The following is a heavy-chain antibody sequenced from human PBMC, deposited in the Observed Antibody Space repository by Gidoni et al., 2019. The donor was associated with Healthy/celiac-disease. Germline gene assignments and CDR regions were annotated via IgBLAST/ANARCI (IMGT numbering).Heavy chain of an antibody. CDR3: ARLRTGGVWIDY. D-gene: IGHD2-8*02. V-gene: IGHV4-38-2*01. Sequence: QVQLQESGPGLVKPSETLSLTCAVSGYSISSGYYWGWIRQPPGKGLEWIGSIYHSGSTYYNPSLKSRVTISVDTSKNQFSLKLSSVTAADTAVYYCARLRTGGVWIDYWGQGTLVTVSS. CDR2: IYHSGST. J-gene: IGHJ4*02. CDR1: GYSISSGYY.